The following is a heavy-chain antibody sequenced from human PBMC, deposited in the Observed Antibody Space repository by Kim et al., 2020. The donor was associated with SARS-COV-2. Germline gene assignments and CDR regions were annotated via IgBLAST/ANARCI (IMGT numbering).Heavy chain of an antibody. Sequence: IYYADSVQGRFTISRDNAKNSLYLQMNSLRDEDTALYYCVRDRMGSAFDIWGQGTVVTVSS. V-gene: IGHV3-48*02. J-gene: IGHJ3*02. CDR2: I. CDR3: VRDRMGSAFDI. D-gene: IGHD3-16*01.